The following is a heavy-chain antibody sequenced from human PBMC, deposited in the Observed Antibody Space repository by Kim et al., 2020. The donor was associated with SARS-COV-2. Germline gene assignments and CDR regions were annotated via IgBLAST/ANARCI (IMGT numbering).Heavy chain of an antibody. J-gene: IGHJ4*02. D-gene: IGHD3-16*02. CDR1: GGSFSGYY. CDR3: ARTPRRSEPRSYYVWGSYREYYFDY. Sequence: SETLSLTCAVYGGSFSGYYWSWIRQPPGKGLEWIGEINHSGSTNYNPSLKSRVTISVDTSKNQFSLKLSSVTAADTAVYYCARTPRRSEPRSYYVWGSYREYYFDYWGQGTLVTVSS. V-gene: IGHV4-34*01. CDR2: INHSGST.